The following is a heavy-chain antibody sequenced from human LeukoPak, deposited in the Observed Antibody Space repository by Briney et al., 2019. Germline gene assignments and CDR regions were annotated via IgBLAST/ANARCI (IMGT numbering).Heavy chain of an antibody. J-gene: IGHJ4*02. CDR3: ARDRWILDY. CDR1: GFSFSNYG. V-gene: IGHV3-23*01. D-gene: IGHD2-2*03. Sequence: GGTLRLSCAASGFSFSNYGMNWVRQAPGKGLEWVSGITGSGGSTYYAGSVKGRFTISRDNSKNTLYLQVNSLRAEDTAVYYCARDRWILDYWGQGTLVTVSS. CDR2: ITGSGGST.